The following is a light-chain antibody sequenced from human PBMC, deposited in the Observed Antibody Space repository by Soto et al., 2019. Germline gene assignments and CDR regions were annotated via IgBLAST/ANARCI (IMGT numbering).Light chain of an antibody. CDR1: QSVSSN. J-gene: IGKJ4*01. V-gene: IGKV3-15*01. Sequence: EIVMTQSPATLSVSPGEGATLSCRASQSVSSNLAWYQQKPGQAPRLLILVASTRATGIPARFSGSGSGTDFSLSISGLQPEDFAIYYCQQYSNWPLTFGGGTKVGIK. CDR3: QQYSNWPLT. CDR2: VAS.